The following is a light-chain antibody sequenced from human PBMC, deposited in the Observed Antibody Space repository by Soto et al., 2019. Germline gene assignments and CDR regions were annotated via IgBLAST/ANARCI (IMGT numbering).Light chain of an antibody. V-gene: IGKV1-5*01. J-gene: IGKJ1*01. CDR2: DAS. Sequence: DMQLTQSPSSLSVSVEDRVTITCRTSQNINAWLAWYQQRPGQAPKLLIYDASTVQSGVPSRFSGSGSGTEFTLTISSLQPDDFATYYCQQYNSYWTFGQGTKVDIK. CDR3: QQYNSYWT. CDR1: QNINAW.